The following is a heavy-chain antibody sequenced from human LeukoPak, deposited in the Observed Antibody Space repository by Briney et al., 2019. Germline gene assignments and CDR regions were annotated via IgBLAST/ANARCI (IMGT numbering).Heavy chain of an antibody. J-gene: IGHJ4*02. CDR3: ARGSQMVVAATSFDY. D-gene: IGHD2-15*01. CDR2: IYYSGST. CDR1: GGSISSSSYY. Sequence: SETLSLTCTVSGGSISSSSYYWGWIRQPPGKGLEWIGSIYYSGSTYYNPSLKSRVTISVDTSKNQFSLKLSSVTAADTAVYYCARGSQMVVAATSFDYWGQGALVTVSS. V-gene: IGHV4-39*07.